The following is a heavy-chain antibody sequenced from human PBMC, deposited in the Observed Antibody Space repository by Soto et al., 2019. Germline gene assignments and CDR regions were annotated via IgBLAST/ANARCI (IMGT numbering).Heavy chain of an antibody. D-gene: IGHD6-19*01. Sequence: QVQLVQSGAEVKKPGASVKVSCKASGYTFTSYAIHWVRQAPGQRLEWMGWINAGKGNTKYSQKFQDRVTITRDTSASTAYKKLSSLRSEDTAVYYCARDLGGWPDYWGQGTLVTVSS. V-gene: IGHV1-3*01. J-gene: IGHJ4*02. CDR3: ARDLGGWPDY. CDR2: INAGKGNT. CDR1: GYTFTSYA.